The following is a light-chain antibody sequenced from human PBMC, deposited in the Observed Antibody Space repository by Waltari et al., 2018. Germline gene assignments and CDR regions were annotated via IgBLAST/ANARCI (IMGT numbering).Light chain of an antibody. Sequence: DIVMTQSPDSLAVSLVTRATIKCKSSKSVLYSSNNKNYLAWYQQKPGQPPKLFIYWASTRESGVPDRFSGSGSGTDFTLTISSLQAEDVAVYYCQQYYTTPPTFGQGTRLEIK. CDR3: QQYYTTPPT. V-gene: IGKV4-1*01. J-gene: IGKJ5*01. CDR2: WAS. CDR1: KSVLYSSNNKNY.